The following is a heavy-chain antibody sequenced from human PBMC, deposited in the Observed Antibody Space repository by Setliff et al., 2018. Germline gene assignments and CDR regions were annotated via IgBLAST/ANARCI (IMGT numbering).Heavy chain of an antibody. CDR2: IIHSGST. CDR1: GGSFSGYY. V-gene: IGHV4-34*12. CDR3: AREQWLDPPGYYYMDV. Sequence: SETLSLTCGVYGGSFSGYYWSWIRQPPGKRLEWIGEIIHSGSTNYNPSLKSRVNMSIDTSKNQFSLKLNSVTAGDMAVYYCAREQWLDPPGYYYMDVWAKGTTVTVSS. J-gene: IGHJ6*03. D-gene: IGHD6-19*01.